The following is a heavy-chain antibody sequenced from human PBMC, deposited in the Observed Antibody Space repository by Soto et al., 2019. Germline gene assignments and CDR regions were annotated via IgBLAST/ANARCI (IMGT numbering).Heavy chain of an antibody. V-gene: IGHV3-23*01. Sequence: EVQLLESGGGLVQPGGSLRLSCAASGFTFNTYAMNWVRQAPGKGLEWVSTISVSGDSAYFADSVRGRFTISRDNSKNTVYLQMNSLGADDTAMYYCAPRHLSYCSGGTCNPFDFWGQGTLVTVSS. J-gene: IGHJ4*02. CDR1: GFTFNTYA. CDR3: APRHLSYCSGGTCNPFDF. CDR2: ISVSGDSA. D-gene: IGHD2-15*01.